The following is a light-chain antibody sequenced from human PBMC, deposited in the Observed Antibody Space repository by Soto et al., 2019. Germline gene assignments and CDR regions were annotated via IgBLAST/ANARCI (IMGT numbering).Light chain of an antibody. CDR3: QPANSCPLT. V-gene: IGKV1-12*01. Sequence: DIQLTQSPSSVYASLGDRVTITCRTSQDVSSWLAWYQQKPGKAPELLIYSASTLQTGVPSRFSGSGSGTDFTLTISSLQPDDFATYYGQPANSCPLTFGGGTKVEIK. CDR1: QDVSSW. J-gene: IGKJ4*01. CDR2: SAS.